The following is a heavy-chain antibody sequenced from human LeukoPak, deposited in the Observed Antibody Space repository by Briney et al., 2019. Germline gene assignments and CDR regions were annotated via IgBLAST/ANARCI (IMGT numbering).Heavy chain of an antibody. D-gene: IGHD5-12*01. CDR1: GFTFSRYW. CDR3: ARVGNGYVMDY. CDR2: IKQDGSEK. J-gene: IGHJ4*02. Sequence: GGSLRLSCAACGFTFSRYWMSWVRQAPGKGLEWVANIKQDGSEKYYVDSVKGRFTISRDNAKNSLYLQMNSLRAEDTAVYYCARVGNGYVMDYWGQGTLVTVSS. V-gene: IGHV3-7*01.